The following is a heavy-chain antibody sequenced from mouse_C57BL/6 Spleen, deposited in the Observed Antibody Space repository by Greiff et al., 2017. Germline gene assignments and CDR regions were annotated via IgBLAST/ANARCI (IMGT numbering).Heavy chain of an antibody. D-gene: IGHD1-1*02. Sequence: QVQLQQPGAELVKPGASVKMSCKASGYTFTSYWITWVKQRPGQGLEWIGDIYPGSGSTNYNEKFKSKATLTVDTSSSTAYMQLSSLTSEDSAVYYCARRGEGGNYFDCWGQGTTLTVSS. J-gene: IGHJ2*01. CDR1: GYTFTSYW. CDR2: IYPGSGST. CDR3: ARRGEGGNYFDC. V-gene: IGHV1-55*01.